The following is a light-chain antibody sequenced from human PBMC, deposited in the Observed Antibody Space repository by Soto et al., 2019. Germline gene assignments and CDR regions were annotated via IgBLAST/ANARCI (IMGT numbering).Light chain of an antibody. CDR1: SSDVGDGDF. Sequence: QSVLTQPASVSGSPRQSITISCTGTSSDVGDGDFVSWYQQRPGNAPKLMIYKVSNRPSGVSNRFSGSKSGNTASLTISGLQSEDEADYYCCSYTRSYTWVFGGGPKLTVL. CDR3: CSYTRSYTWV. J-gene: IGLJ3*02. CDR2: KVS. V-gene: IGLV2-14*01.